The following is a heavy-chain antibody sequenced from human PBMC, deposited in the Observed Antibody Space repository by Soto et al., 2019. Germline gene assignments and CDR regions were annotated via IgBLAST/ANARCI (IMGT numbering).Heavy chain of an antibody. CDR2: MNPSTGNT. D-gene: IGHD6-19*01. CDR3: ARGRIIVAGGFDP. Sequence: QVQLVQSGAEVKKPGASVKVSCKASGYTFTSYDIIWVRQATGQGLEWMGWMNPSTGNTDSAEKFQGRITMTRNTPISTVYMEVSSLNFEDTAVYYCARGRIIVAGGFDPWGQGTLVTVSS. CDR1: GYTFTSYD. J-gene: IGHJ5*02. V-gene: IGHV1-8*01.